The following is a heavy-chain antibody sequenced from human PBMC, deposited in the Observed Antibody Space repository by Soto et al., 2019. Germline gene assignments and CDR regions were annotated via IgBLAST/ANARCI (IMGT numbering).Heavy chain of an antibody. CDR3: ARHEVVAYFDY. V-gene: IGHV4-39*01. J-gene: IGHJ4*02. D-gene: IGHD2-15*01. CDR1: GGSISSSSYY. Sequence: SETLSLTCTVSGGSISSSSYYWGWIRQPPGKGLEWIGSIYYSGSTYYNPSLKSRVTISVDTSKNQFSLKLSSVTAADTAVYYRARHEVVAYFDYWGQGTLVTVSS. CDR2: IYYSGST.